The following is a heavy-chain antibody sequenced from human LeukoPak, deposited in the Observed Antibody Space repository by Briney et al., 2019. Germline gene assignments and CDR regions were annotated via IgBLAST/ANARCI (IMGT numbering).Heavy chain of an antibody. V-gene: IGHV3-30*03. CDR2: TSFDGSVQ. CDR1: EFTFSRYG. Sequence: GGSLRLSCVASEFTFSRYGMHWVRQAPGKGLEWVAVTSFDGSVQYYADSVKGRFTISRDNAKNSLYLQMNSLRAEDTAFYYCGGYYDSSAYSSLEFDYWGQGSLVTVSS. D-gene: IGHD3-22*01. CDR3: GGYYDSSAYSSLEFDY. J-gene: IGHJ4*02.